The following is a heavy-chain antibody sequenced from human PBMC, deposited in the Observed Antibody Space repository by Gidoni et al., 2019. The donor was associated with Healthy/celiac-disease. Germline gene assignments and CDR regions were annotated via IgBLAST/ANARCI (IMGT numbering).Heavy chain of an antibody. Sequence: QVQLQESGPGLVKPSETLSLTCTVSGGSISSYYWSWIRQPPGKGLEWIGYIYYSGSTNYNPSLKSRVTISVDTSKNQFSLKLSSVTAADTAVYYCARVPMDPTPVFDIWGQGTMVTVSS. J-gene: IGHJ3*02. CDR3: ARVPMDPTPVFDI. CDR2: IYYSGST. V-gene: IGHV4-59*01. CDR1: GGSISSYY.